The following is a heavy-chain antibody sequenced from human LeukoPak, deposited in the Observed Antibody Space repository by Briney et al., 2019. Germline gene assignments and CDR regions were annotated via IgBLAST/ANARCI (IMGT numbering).Heavy chain of an antibody. D-gene: IGHD2-15*01. V-gene: IGHV3-48*02. CDR2: IRSSGDTK. CDR3: VRGGVVATPEYFDY. CDR1: GFTFSRYS. Sequence: GGSLRLSCVVSGFTFSRYSMNWVRQAPGKGLEWVSYIRSSGDTKYYADSVKGRFTISRDNAKNSLYLQMNSLRDEDTAVYYCVRGGVVATPEYFDYWGQGTLVTVSS. J-gene: IGHJ4*02.